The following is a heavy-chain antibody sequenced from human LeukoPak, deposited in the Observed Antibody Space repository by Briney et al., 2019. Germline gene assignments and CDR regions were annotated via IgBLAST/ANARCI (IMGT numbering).Heavy chain of an antibody. D-gene: IGHD2-21*02. V-gene: IGHV3-30*18. CDR3: AKDWAPYCGGDCYFNY. Sequence: SGFIFNNYGMHWVRQAPGKGLXGXXXIXYDGSNKNYADYVKGRFTISRDSSKNTVYLQMNSLRVEDTAVYYCAKDWAPYCGGDCYFNYWGQGTLVTVSS. CDR2: IXYDGSNK. CDR1: GFIFNNYG. J-gene: IGHJ4*02.